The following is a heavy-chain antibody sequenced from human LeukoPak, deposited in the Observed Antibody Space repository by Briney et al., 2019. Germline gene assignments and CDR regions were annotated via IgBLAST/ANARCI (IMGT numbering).Heavy chain of an antibody. CDR1: GYTFTGYY. CDR3: ARAPRAAIRPYYFDY. CDR2: INPNSGGT. V-gene: IGHV1-2*06. Sequence: ASVKVSCKASGYTFTGYYMHWVRQAPGQGLEWMGRINPNSGGTNYAQKFQGRVTMTRDTSISTAYMELSRLRSDDTAVYYCARAPRAAIRPYYFDYWGQGTLVTVSS. D-gene: IGHD2-2*02. J-gene: IGHJ4*02.